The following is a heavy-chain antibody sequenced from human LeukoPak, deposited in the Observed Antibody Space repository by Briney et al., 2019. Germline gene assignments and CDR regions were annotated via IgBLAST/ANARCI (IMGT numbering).Heavy chain of an antibody. CDR2: FDPEDGET. V-gene: IGHV1-24*01. CDR3: ATLSYYGSGSYSSSGY. D-gene: IGHD3-10*01. J-gene: IGHJ4*02. Sequence: ASVKVSCKVSGYTLTELSMHWVRQAPGNGLEGRGGFDPEDGETIYAQKFQGRVTMTEDTSTDAAYMELSSLRSEDTAVYYCATLSYYGSGSYSSSGYWGQGTLVTVSS. CDR1: GYTLTELS.